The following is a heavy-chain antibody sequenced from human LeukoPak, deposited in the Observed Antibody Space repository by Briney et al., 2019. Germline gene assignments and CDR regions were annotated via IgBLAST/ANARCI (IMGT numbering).Heavy chain of an antibody. Sequence: GGSLRLTCAASGFTFSSYAMHWVRQAPGKGLEWVAVISYDGSNKYYADSVKGRFTISRDNSKNTLYLQMNSLRAEDTAVYYCADRDYWGQGTLVTVSS. CDR3: ADRDY. CDR1: GFTFSSYA. V-gene: IGHV3-30*04. CDR2: ISYDGSNK. J-gene: IGHJ4*02.